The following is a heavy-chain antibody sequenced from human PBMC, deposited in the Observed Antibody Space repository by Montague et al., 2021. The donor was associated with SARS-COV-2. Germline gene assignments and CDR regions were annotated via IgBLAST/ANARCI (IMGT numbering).Heavy chain of an antibody. V-gene: IGHV3-23*03. CDR3: AKSSGSYGDYFDY. CDR1: EFTFSSYA. Sequence: SLRLSCAASEFTFSSYAMSWVRQAPGKGLEWVSVIYSGGSSTFYADSVKGRFTISRDKSKNTLYLQMNSLRAEDTAVYYCAKSSGSYGDYFDYWGQGTLVTVSS. D-gene: IGHD1-26*01. J-gene: IGHJ4*02. CDR2: IYSGGSST.